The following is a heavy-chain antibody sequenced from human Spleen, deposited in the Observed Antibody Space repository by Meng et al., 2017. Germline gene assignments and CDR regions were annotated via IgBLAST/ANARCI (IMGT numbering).Heavy chain of an antibody. CDR3: ARPSRYNWFDP. Sequence: VQAQSGGEDLLKPSAPLSLTCAAYGGSFSGYYWSWIRQPPGKGLEWIGEINHSGSTNYNPSLKSRVTISVDTSKNQFSLKLSSVTAADTAVYYCARPSRYNWFDPWGQGTLVTVSS. CDR1: GGSFSGYY. J-gene: IGHJ5*02. V-gene: IGHV4-34*01. D-gene: IGHD6-6*01. CDR2: INHSGST.